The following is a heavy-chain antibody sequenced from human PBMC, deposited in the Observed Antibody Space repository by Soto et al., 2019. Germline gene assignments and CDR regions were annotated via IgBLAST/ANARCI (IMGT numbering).Heavy chain of an antibody. CDR1: GGSISSSSYY. J-gene: IGHJ4*02. Sequence: SETLSLTCTVSGGSISSSSYYWGWIRQPPGKGLEWIGSIYYSGSTYYNPSLKSRVTISVDTSKNQFSLKLSSVTAADTAVYYCATSHPYGSGSYRFDYWGQGTLVTVSS. V-gene: IGHV4-39*01. CDR2: IYYSGST. CDR3: ATSHPYGSGSYRFDY. D-gene: IGHD3-16*02.